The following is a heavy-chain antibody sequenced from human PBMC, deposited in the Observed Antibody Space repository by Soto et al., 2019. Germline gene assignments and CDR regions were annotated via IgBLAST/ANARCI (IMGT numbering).Heavy chain of an antibody. V-gene: IGHV3-15*07. CDR1: GFTFSNAW. CDR2: IKSKTDGGTT. J-gene: IGHJ4*02. D-gene: IGHD3-9*01. Sequence: EVQLVESGGGLVKPGGSLRLSCAASGFTFSNAWMNWVRQAPGKGLEWVGRIKSKTDGGTTDYAAPVKGRFTISRADSKNTLYLQMNSLQTEDTAVYYCTTTYVILTGYNLDYWGQGTLVTVSS. CDR3: TTTYVILTGYNLDY.